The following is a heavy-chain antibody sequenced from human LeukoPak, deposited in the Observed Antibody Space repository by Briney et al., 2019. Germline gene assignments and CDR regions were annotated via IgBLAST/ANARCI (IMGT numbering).Heavy chain of an antibody. V-gene: IGHV3-49*04. D-gene: IGHD6-19*01. CDR2: IRSKGSGGTI. J-gene: IGHJ5*02. CDR1: GFTFRDYA. Sequence: GGSLRLSCTTSGFTFRDYAMSWVRQVPGKGLEWVGFIRSKGSGGTIEYAASVKGKFVISRDDSKSIAYLQMNSLNTEDTAVYYCARGSGWYSPWGQGTLVTVSS. CDR3: ARGSGWYSP.